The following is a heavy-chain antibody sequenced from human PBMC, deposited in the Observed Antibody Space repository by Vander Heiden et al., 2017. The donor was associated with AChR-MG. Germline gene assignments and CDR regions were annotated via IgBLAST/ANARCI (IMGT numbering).Heavy chain of an antibody. V-gene: IGHV1-8*01. D-gene: IGHD2-15*01. Sequence: QVQLVQSGAEVKTPGAPVLVSCTASGYTFTSYESNWVRQATGQGLEWMGRTNPNSGNTGNAQKFQGRVTMTRNTSISTAYMELSSLRADDTAVYYCARESAYGSQGRFDHWGQGTLVTVSS. J-gene: IGHJ5*02. CDR1: GYTFTSYE. CDR2: TNPNSGNT. CDR3: ARESAYGSQGRFDH.